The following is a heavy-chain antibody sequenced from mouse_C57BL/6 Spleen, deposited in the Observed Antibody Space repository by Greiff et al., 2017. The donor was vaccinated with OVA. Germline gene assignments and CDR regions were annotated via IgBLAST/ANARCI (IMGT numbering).Heavy chain of an antibody. V-gene: IGHV14-1*01. CDR2: IDPEDGDT. Sequence: VQLQQSGAELVRPGASVKLSCTASGFNIKDYYMHWVKHRPEQGLEWIGRIDPEDGDTEYAPKFQGKATMTADTSSNTAYLQLSSLTSEDTAVYYCTTTSYYSNAAWFAYWGQGTLVTVSA. D-gene: IGHD2-5*01. J-gene: IGHJ3*01. CDR1: GFNIKDYY. CDR3: TTTSYYSNAAWFAY.